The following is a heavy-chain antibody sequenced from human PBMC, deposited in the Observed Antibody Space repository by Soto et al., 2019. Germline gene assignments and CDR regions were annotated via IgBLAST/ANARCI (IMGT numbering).Heavy chain of an antibody. CDR1: GYTFTGYY. CDR3: ARDLHWVGLTGYPYYFDY. CDR2: INPNSGGT. J-gene: IGHJ4*02. D-gene: IGHD3-9*01. Sequence: ASVKVSCKASGYTFTGYYMHWVRQAPGQGLEWMGWINPNSGGTNYAQKFQGWVTMTRDTSISTAYMELSRLRSDDTAVYYCARDLHWVGLTGYPYYFDYWGQGTLVTVSS. V-gene: IGHV1-2*04.